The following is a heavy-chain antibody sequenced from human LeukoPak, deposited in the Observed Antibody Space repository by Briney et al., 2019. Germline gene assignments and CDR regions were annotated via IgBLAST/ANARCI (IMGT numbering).Heavy chain of an antibody. J-gene: IGHJ4*02. CDR2: IYPGDSDT. Sequence: GESLKISCKGSGYRFTNYWIGWVRQMPGKGLEWMGIIYPGDSDTRYSPSFQGQVSISADKSISTAYLQWSSLKASDTAIYYCARYTYYYDNSGLDYWGQGTLVTVSS. CDR3: ARYTYYYDNSGLDY. CDR1: GYRFTNYW. V-gene: IGHV5-51*01. D-gene: IGHD3-22*01.